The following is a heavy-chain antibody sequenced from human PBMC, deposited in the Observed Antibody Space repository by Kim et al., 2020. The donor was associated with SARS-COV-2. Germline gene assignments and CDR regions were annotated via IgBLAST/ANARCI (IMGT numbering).Heavy chain of an antibody. CDR3: AKEETTVTTGDGFDY. Sequence: DSVKGRFTISRDNSKNTLYLQMNSLRAEDTAVYYCAKEETTVTTGDGFDYWGQGTLVTVSS. J-gene: IGHJ4*02. V-gene: IGHV3-30*02. D-gene: IGHD4-17*01.